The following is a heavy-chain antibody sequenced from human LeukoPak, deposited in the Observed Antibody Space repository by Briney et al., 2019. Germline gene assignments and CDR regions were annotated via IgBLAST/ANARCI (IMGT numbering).Heavy chain of an antibody. Sequence: ASVTVSCKASGYTFTDYYMHWVRQAPGQGLEWMGWINPNSGGTNYAQKFQGRVTMTRDTSISTAYMELSRLRSDDTAVYYCAKDARNYYGSGSYYNVEYWGQGTLVTVSS. CDR1: GYTFTDYY. J-gene: IGHJ4*02. V-gene: IGHV1-2*02. CDR2: INPNSGGT. D-gene: IGHD3-10*01. CDR3: AKDARNYYGSGSYYNVEY.